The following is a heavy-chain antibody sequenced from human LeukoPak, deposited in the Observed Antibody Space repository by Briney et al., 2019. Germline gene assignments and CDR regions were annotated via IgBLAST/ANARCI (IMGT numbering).Heavy chain of an antibody. D-gene: IGHD3-22*01. J-gene: IGHJ4*02. CDR2: IYYSGST. Sequence: KSSETLSLTCTVSGGSISSSYWSWIRQAPGKGLEWIGYIYYSGSTSYNPSLKSRVTISVDTSKNQFSLELTSVTAADTAVYYCARHASRYDSSGYYYFDYWGQGTLVTVSS. CDR1: GGSISSSY. V-gene: IGHV4-59*08. CDR3: ARHASRYDSSGYYYFDY.